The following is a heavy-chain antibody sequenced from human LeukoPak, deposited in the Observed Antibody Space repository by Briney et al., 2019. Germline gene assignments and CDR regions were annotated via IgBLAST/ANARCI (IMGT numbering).Heavy chain of an antibody. CDR1: GGTFSSYA. CDR2: IIPIFGTA. Sequence: PVTVSCKASGGTFSSYAISWVRQAPGQGLEWMGGIIPIFGTANYAQKFQGRVTITADESTSTAYMELSSLRSEDTAVYYCARNHGRCSSTSCYAGTQYFDYWGQGTLVTVSS. V-gene: IGHV1-69*13. D-gene: IGHD2-2*01. J-gene: IGHJ4*02. CDR3: ARNHGRCSSTSCYAGTQYFDY.